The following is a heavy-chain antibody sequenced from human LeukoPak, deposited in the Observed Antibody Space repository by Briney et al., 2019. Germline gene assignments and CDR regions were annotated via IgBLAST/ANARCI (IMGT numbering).Heavy chain of an antibody. D-gene: IGHD3-9*01. Sequence: SETLSLTCAVYGGSFSGYYWSWIRQPPGKGLEWIGEINHSGSTNYNPSLKSRVTISVDTSKNQFSLKLSSVTAADTAVYYCAGLEGDYDILTGSSDYWGQGTLVTVSS. CDR1: GGSFSGYY. J-gene: IGHJ4*02. CDR3: AGLEGDYDILTGSSDY. V-gene: IGHV4-34*01. CDR2: INHSGST.